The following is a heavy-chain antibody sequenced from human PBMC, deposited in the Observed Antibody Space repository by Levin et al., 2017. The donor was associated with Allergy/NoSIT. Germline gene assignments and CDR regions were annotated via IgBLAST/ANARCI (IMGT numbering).Heavy chain of an antibody. CDR3: ARAFDSSGRRPDAFDI. Sequence: GGSLRLSCAASGFTFSSYDMHWVRQATGKGLEWVSAIGTAGDTYYPGSVKGRFTISRENAKNSLYLQMNSLRAGDTAVYYCARAFDSSGRRPDAFDIWGQGTMVTVSS. CDR2: IGTAGDT. D-gene: IGHD3-22*01. CDR1: GFTFSSYD. J-gene: IGHJ3*02. V-gene: IGHV3-13*01.